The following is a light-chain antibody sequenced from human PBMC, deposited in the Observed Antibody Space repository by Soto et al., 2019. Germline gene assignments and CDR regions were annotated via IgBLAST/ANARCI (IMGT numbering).Light chain of an antibody. J-gene: IGKJ1*01. CDR3: KQYNSYPTT. CDR1: QSISSG. CDR2: KAS. Sequence: DIQMTQSPSTLSASVGDRVTITCRASQSISSGLAWYQQKPGKAPKLLIYKASSLESGVPSRFSGSGSGTEFTLTISRLQPDDFATYYCKQYNSYPTTFCQGTKVEIQ. V-gene: IGKV1-5*03.